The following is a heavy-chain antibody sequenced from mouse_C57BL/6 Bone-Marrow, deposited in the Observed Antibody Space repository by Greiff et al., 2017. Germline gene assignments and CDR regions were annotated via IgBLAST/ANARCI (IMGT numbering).Heavy chain of an antibody. D-gene: IGHD1-1*01. Sequence: QVQLKQSGAELARPGASVKLSCKASGYTFTSYGISWVKQRTGQGLAWIGEIYPRSGNTYYNEKFKGKATLTADKSSSTAYMELRSLTSEDSAVYFCARGTVVAPRFAYWGQGTLVTVSA. CDR3: ARGTVVAPRFAY. V-gene: IGHV1-81*01. CDR2: IYPRSGNT. J-gene: IGHJ3*01. CDR1: GYTFTSYG.